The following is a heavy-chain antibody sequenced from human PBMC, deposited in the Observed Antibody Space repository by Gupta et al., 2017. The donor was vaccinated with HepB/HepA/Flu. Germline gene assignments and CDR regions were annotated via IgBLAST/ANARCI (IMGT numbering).Heavy chain of an antibody. D-gene: IGHD3-16*02. J-gene: IGHJ4*02. Sequence: QVQLQESGPGLVKPSQTLSLTCPVSGGSISRGGYYWSWIRPHPGKGLEWIGYIYYSGSTYYNPSLKSRVTISVDTSKNQFSLKLSSVTAADTAVYYCARDSYDYVWGSYRHTPPDYWGQGTLVTVSS. V-gene: IGHV4-31*03. CDR3: ARDSYDYVWGSYRHTPPDY. CDR2: IYYSGST. CDR1: GGSISRGGYY.